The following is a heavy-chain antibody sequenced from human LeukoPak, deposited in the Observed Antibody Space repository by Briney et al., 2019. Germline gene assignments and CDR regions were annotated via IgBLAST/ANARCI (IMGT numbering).Heavy chain of an antibody. CDR2: IWYDGSNK. CDR3: ARGSGTY. D-gene: IGHD2-15*01. CDR1: GFTFSSYG. V-gene: IGHV3-33*01. Sequence: GRSLRLSCAASGFTFSSYGMHWVRQAPGKGLEWVAVIWYDGSNKYYADSVKGRFTISRDNSKNSLYLQMNSLRAEDTAVYYCARGSGTYWGQGTLITVSS. J-gene: IGHJ4*02.